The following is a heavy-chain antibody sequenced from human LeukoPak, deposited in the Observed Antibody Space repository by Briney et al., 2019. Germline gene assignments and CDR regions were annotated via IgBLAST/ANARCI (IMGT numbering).Heavy chain of an antibody. CDR2: ISGSGGST. D-gene: IGHD3-22*01. CDR3: AKGVRRSSDYSSPVDY. V-gene: IGHV3-23*01. J-gene: IGHJ4*02. CDR1: GFTFSSYA. Sequence: GGSLRLSCAASGFTFSSYAMSWVRQAPGKGLEWVSAISGSGGSTYYADSVKGRFTISRDNSRNTLYLQMNSLRAEDTAAYYCAKGVRRSSDYSSPVDYWGQGTLVTVSS.